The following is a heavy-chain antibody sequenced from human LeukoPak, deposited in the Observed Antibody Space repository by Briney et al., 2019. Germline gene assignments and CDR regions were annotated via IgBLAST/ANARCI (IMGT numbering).Heavy chain of an antibody. V-gene: IGHV3-53*01. CDR2: IYSGGST. J-gene: IGHJ3*02. D-gene: IGHD4-11*01. CDR3: ARDYTRGAFDI. CDR1: GFTVSSNH. Sequence: GGSLRLSCAASGFTVSSNHMSWVRQAPGKGLEWVSVIYSGGSTYYADSVKGRFTISRDNSKNTLYLQMNSLRAEDTAVYYCARDYTRGAFDIWGQGTMVTVSS.